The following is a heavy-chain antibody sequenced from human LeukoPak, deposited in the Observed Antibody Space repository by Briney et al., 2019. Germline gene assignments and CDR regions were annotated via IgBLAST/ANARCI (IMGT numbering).Heavy chain of an antibody. D-gene: IGHD4-17*01. CDR1: GGSISSSSYY. CDR2: IYYSGNT. V-gene: IGHV4-39*07. CDR3: TRGYGFMTTVFRAFDI. Sequence: KPSETLSLTCTVSGGSISSSSYYWGWIRQPPGKGLEWIGSIYYSGNTYYNSSLRSRVTISVDTSKNQFSLKLSSVTAADTAIYYCTRGYGFMTTVFRAFDIWGQGTMVTVSS. J-gene: IGHJ3*02.